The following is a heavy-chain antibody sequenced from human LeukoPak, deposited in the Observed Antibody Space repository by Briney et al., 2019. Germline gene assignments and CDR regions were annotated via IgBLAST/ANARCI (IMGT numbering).Heavy chain of an antibody. CDR3: VTLGGYYDSSGYYYGDY. D-gene: IGHD3-22*01. CDR1: GYTFTGYY. J-gene: IGHJ4*02. CDR2: INPNSGGT. Sequence: ASVKVSCKASGYTFTGYYMHWVRQAPGQGLEWMGWINPNSGGTNYAQKFQGRVTMTRDTSISTAYMELSRLRSDDTAVYYYVTLGGYYDSSGYYYGDYWGQGTLVTVSS. V-gene: IGHV1-2*02.